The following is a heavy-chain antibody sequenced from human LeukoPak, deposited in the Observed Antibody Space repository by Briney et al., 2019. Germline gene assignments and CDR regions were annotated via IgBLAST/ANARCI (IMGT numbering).Heavy chain of an antibody. J-gene: IGHJ6*02. CDR1: GGSISSSSYN. CDR2: IYYSGST. Sequence: SETLSLTCTVSGGSISSSSYNWGWIRQPPGKGLEWIGSIYYSGSTYYNPSLKSRVTISVDTSKNQFSLKLSSVTAADTAVYYCARLPYYYYGMDVWGQGTTVTVS. CDR3: ARLPYYYYGMDV. V-gene: IGHV4-39*01.